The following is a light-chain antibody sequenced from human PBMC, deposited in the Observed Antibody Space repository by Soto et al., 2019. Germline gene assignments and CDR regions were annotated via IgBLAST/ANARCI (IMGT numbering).Light chain of an antibody. V-gene: IGKV3-11*01. J-gene: IGKJ4*01. CDR2: DAS. Sequence: EIVLTQSPATLSLSPGERATLSCRASESVSTYLAWYQQKPGQAPRLLMYDASNRVAGIPGRFSGSGSGTDFTLTTSSLEPEDFAVYYCQQRSNWPLTFGGGTKVDIK. CDR3: QQRSNWPLT. CDR1: ESVSTY.